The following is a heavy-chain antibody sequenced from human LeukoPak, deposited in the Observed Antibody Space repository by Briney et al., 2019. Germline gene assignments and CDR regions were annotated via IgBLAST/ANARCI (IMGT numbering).Heavy chain of an antibody. V-gene: IGHV4-39*01. Sequence: SETLSLTCTVSGGSISSYYWGWIRQPPGKGLEWIGSIYYSGSTYYNPSLKSRVTISVDTSKNQFSLKLSSVTAADTAVYYCARRLLEYYFDYWGQGTLVTVSS. J-gene: IGHJ4*02. CDR1: GGSISSYY. D-gene: IGHD2-15*01. CDR2: IYYSGST. CDR3: ARRLLEYYFDY.